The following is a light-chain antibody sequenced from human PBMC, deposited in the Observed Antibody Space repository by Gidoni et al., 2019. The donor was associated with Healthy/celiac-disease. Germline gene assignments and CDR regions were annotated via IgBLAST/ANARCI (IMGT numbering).Light chain of an antibody. CDR3: QQSDSTPYT. V-gene: IGKV1-39*01. CDR2: AAS. Sequence: DLQMTPSPSSLSASVGDRVTITCRASQSISSYLNWYQQKPGKAPKLLIYAASSLQSGVPSRFSGSGSGTDFTLTISSLQPEDFATYYCQQSDSTPYTFGQGTKLEIK. CDR1: QSISSY. J-gene: IGKJ2*01.